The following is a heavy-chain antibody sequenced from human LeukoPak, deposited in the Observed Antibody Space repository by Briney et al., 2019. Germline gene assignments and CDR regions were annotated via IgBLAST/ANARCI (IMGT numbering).Heavy chain of an antibody. Sequence: KSSETLSLTCAVYGGSFSGYYWSWIRQPPGKGLEWTGEISHSGSTNYNPSLKSRVTISVDTSKNQFSLKLSSVTAADTAVYYCARGLGSSTSYYYYYGMDVWGQGTTVTVSS. V-gene: IGHV4-34*01. J-gene: IGHJ6*02. CDR3: ARGLGSSTSYYYYYGMDV. D-gene: IGHD2-2*01. CDR2: ISHSGST. CDR1: GGSFSGYY.